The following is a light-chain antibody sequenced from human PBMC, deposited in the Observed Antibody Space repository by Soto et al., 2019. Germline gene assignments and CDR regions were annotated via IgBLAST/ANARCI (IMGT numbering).Light chain of an antibody. CDR2: GAS. Sequence: EIVMTQSPATLSVSPGERATLSCRASQSVSSNLAWYQQKPGQAPRLLIYGASTRATGIPARFSGSGSGTEFTLTISSLKSEDFAVYYCHHYKNWPLTFGGGTKVDI. CDR3: HHYKNWPLT. J-gene: IGKJ4*01. V-gene: IGKV3-15*01. CDR1: QSVSSN.